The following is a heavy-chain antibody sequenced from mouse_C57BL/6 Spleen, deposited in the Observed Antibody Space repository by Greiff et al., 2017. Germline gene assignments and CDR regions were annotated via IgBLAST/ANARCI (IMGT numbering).Heavy chain of an antibody. J-gene: IGHJ4*01. CDR2: IYPRSGNT. D-gene: IGHD2-5*01. Sequence: QVQLKQSGAELARPGASVKLSCKASGYTFTSYGISWVQQRTGQGLEWIGEIYPRSGNTYYNEKFKGKATLTADKSSSTAYMELRSLTSEDSAVYFCARAYYSNYDYAMDYWGQGTSVTVSS. V-gene: IGHV1-81*01. CDR3: ARAYYSNYDYAMDY. CDR1: GYTFTSYG.